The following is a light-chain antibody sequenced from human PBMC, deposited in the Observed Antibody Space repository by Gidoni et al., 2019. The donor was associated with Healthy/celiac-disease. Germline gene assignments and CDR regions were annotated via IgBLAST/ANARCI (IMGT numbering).Light chain of an antibody. J-gene: IGKJ2*01. CDR3: QQYGSSSMYT. Sequence: EIVLTQSPGTLSLSPGERATLSCRASQSVSSSHLAWYQQKPGQAPRLLIYGASSRATGIPDRFSGSGSGTDFTLTISRLEPEDFAVYYCQQYGSSSMYTFGQXTKLEIK. CDR1: QSVSSSH. CDR2: GAS. V-gene: IGKV3-20*01.